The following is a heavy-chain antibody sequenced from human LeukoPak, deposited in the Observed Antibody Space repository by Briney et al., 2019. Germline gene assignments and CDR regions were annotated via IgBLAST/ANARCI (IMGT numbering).Heavy chain of an antibody. V-gene: IGHV3-53*01. Sequence: PGGSLRLSCAASGFDVSFNYVGWVRQAPGEGLEWVSVIHTGGTTHYADSVKGRFTISKDTSNNTVYLQMNSVRAEDTAKYYCARVWFGYFFQWGQGALVTVSS. CDR2: IHTGGTT. J-gene: IGHJ4*02. CDR1: GFDVSFNY. CDR3: ARVWFGYFFQ. D-gene: IGHD3-10*01.